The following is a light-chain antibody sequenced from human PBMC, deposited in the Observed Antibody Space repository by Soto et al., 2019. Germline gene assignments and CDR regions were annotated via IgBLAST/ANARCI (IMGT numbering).Light chain of an antibody. V-gene: IGLV1-40*01. CDR2: GNS. CDR3: QSYDSSLSGWV. Sequence: QSVLTQPPSVSAAPGQKVTISCSGSSSNIANIYVSWYQQLPGTAPKLLIYGNSNRPSGVPDRFSGSKSGTSASLAITGLQAEDEADYYCQSYDSSLSGWVFGGGTKLTVL. J-gene: IGLJ3*02. CDR1: SSNIANIY.